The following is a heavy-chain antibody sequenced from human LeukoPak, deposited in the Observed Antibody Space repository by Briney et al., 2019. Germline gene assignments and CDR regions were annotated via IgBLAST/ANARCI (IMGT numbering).Heavy chain of an antibody. Sequence: SVKVSCKASGDSFSHFAISWVRQAPGQGPEWMGGITPILGTPHYAQKFQGRITITADESTSTAYVELTSLRSDDTAVYYCASSVSKLAPLAEYFQQWGQGTLVTVSS. CDR3: ASSVSKLAPLAEYFQQ. D-gene: IGHD5/OR15-5a*01. V-gene: IGHV1-69*13. CDR1: GDSFSHFA. J-gene: IGHJ1*01. CDR2: ITPILGTP.